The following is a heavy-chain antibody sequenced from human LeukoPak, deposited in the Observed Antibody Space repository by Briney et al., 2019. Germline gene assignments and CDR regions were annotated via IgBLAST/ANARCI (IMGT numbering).Heavy chain of an antibody. CDR3: SRGDYYGSGSLIFDY. D-gene: IGHD3-10*01. CDR2: IYYSGTT. CDR1: GGSISSYY. V-gene: IGHV4-59*08. Sequence: SETLSLTCTVSGGSISSYYWSRIRQPPGKGLEWIGYIYYSGTTYYNPSLKSRVAISVDTSKNQFSLKLSSVTAADTAVYYCSRGDYYGSGSLIFDYWGQETLVTVSS. J-gene: IGHJ4*02.